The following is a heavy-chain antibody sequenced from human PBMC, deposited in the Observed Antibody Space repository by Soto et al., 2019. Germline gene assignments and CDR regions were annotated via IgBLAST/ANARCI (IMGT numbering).Heavy chain of an antibody. CDR3: ARLPSTPGWLFDY. CDR1: GYSFTSYW. Sequence: GESLKSSCKGSGYSFTSYWISWVLQMPGKGLEWMGRIDPSDSYTNYSPSFQGHVTISADKSISTAYLQWSSLKASDTAMYYCARLPSTPGWLFDYWGQGTLVTVSS. D-gene: IGHD6-19*01. J-gene: IGHJ4*02. CDR2: IDPSDSYT. V-gene: IGHV5-10-1*01.